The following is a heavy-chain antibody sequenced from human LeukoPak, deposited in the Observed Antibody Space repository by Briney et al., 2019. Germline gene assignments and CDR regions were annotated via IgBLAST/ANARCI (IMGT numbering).Heavy chain of an antibody. CDR1: GFIFSRYW. J-gene: IGHJ3*01. CDR2: INSDATTT. Sequence: GGSLRLSCAASGFIFSRYWMHWVRQAPGKGLVWVSRINSDATTTTYADSVKGRFTISRDDAKNSLYLEMDSLRAEDTAVYYCARTIYYYESTSYFSDAFDVWGQGTMVTVSS. D-gene: IGHD3-22*01. CDR3: ARTIYYYESTSYFSDAFDV. V-gene: IGHV3-74*01.